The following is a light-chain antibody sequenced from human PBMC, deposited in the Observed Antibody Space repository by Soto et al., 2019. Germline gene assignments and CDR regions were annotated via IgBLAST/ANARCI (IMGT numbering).Light chain of an antibody. Sequence: EIVLTQSPGTLSLSPGGRATLSCRASQSVSSSYLAWYQQKPGQAPRLLIYGASSRATGIPDRFSGSGSGTDLTLTISRLEPEDFAVYYCQQYGSSQTFGQGTKVEIK. J-gene: IGKJ1*01. CDR1: QSVSSSY. CDR2: GAS. V-gene: IGKV3-20*01. CDR3: QQYGSSQT.